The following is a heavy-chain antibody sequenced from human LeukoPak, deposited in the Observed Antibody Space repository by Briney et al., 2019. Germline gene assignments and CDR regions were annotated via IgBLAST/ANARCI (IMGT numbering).Heavy chain of an antibody. D-gene: IGHD6-13*01. J-gene: IGHJ4*02. CDR1: GFTYSSYA. CDR3: ARESSWYRYFDY. Sequence: GGSLRLSCVASGFTYSSYAMTWVRQAPGKGLEWVSLISSSGDNTYYADSVEGRFTISRDNSKNTLYLQMNSLRAEDTAVYYCARESSWYRYFDYWGQGTLVTVSS. CDR2: ISSSGDNT. V-gene: IGHV3-23*01.